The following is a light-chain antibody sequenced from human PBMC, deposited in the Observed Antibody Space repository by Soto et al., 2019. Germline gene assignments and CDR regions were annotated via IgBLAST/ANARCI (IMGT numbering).Light chain of an antibody. J-gene: IGKJ1*01. CDR2: DAS. V-gene: IGKV1-5*01. CDR3: QQYNIYSWT. CDR1: QSISSW. Sequence: DMQMTQSPSTLSASVGDRVTITCRASQSISSWLAWYQQKPGKAPKLLIYDASTLQSGVPSRFSGSGSGTEFTLTISSLQPDDFATYYCQQYNIYSWTFGQGTKVAIK.